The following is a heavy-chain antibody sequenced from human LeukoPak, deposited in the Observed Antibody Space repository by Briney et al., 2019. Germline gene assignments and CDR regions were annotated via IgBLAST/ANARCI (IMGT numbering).Heavy chain of an antibody. CDR2: ISSSSSYT. D-gene: IGHD2-2*01. Sequence: GGSLRLSCAASGFTFSDYYMSWIRQAPGKGLEWVSYISSSSSYTNYADSVKGRFTISRDNSKNTLDLQINSLRAEDTAIYYCAKSQLPYYYYGMDVWGQGTTVTVSS. V-gene: IGHV3-11*03. CDR1: GFTFSDYY. J-gene: IGHJ6*02. CDR3: AKSQLPYYYYGMDV.